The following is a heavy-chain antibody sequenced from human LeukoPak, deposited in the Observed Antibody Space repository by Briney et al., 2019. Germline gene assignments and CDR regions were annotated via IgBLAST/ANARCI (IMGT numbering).Heavy chain of an antibody. J-gene: IGHJ4*02. CDR3: ARELSETPSADHMTSVF. CDR2: INPKCGAT. D-gene: IGHD4-11*01. V-gene: IGHV1-2*02. CDR1: GYLFTDFY. Sequence: ASVTVSCKASGYLFTDFYLQGLRQAPGQGLEGMGWINPKCGATRYAPQYQGRVALPSATSRTTAYMELTRLASDDTAVYYCARELSETPSADHMTSVFWGQGSLVSVSS.